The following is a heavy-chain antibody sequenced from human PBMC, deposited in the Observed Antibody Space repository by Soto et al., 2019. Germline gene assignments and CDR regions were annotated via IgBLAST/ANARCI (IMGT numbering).Heavy chain of an antibody. CDR1: GFTFDDYA. CDR3: AKGWVEQPRGPFDY. V-gene: IGHV3-9*01. Sequence: EVQLVESGGGLVQPGRSLRLSCAASGFTFDDYAMHWVRQAPGKGLEWVSGISWNSGSIGYADSVKGRFTISRDNAKNSLYLQMNSLRAEDTALYYCAKGWVEQPRGPFDYWGQGTMVTVSS. J-gene: IGHJ4*02. CDR2: ISWNSGSI. D-gene: IGHD1-1*01.